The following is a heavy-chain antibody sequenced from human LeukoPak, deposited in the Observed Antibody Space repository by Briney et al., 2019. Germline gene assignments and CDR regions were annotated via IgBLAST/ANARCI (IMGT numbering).Heavy chain of an antibody. V-gene: IGHV3-74*01. CDR1: GFKFNVYW. CDR2: ISSDGSFS. J-gene: IGHJ4*02. Sequence: GGSLRLSCVASGFKFNVYWMYWVRQVPGEGLVWVAHISSDGSFSSYADSVKGRFTISRDNAKSTLYLQMDILRAEDTAVYYCARGHDLGYDLWGQGTLVTVSS. D-gene: IGHD5-12*01. CDR3: ARGHDLGYDL.